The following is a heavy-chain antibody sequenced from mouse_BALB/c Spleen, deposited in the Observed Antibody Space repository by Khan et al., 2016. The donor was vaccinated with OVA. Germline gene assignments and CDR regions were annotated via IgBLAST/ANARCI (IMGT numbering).Heavy chain of an antibody. D-gene: IGHD1-1*01. CDR2: IFPGTGST. Sequence: QVQLKESGAELVRPGASVKLSCKTSGYIFTSYWIHWVKQRSGHGLEWIARIFPGTGSTYYNDKFKGKAPLTADKSSSTAYLQLSSLKSEDSAVKFCARGETVNYAMDYWGQGASVTVSS. CDR3: ARGETVNYAMDY. CDR1: GYIFTSYW. J-gene: IGHJ4*01. V-gene: IGHV1S132*01.